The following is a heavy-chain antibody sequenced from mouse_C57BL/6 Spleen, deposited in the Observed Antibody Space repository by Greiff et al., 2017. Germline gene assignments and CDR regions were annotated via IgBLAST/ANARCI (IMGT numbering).Heavy chain of an antibody. V-gene: IGHV5-6*01. CDR1: GFTFSSYG. CDR3: ARGDGPMDY. Sequence: EVKLMESGGDLVKPGGSLKLSCAASGFTFSSYGMSWVRQTPDKRLEWVATISSGGSYTYYPDSVKGRFTISRDNAKNTLYLQMSSLKSEDTAMYYCARGDGPMDYWGQGTSVTVSS. D-gene: IGHD2-3*01. CDR2: ISSGGSYT. J-gene: IGHJ4*01.